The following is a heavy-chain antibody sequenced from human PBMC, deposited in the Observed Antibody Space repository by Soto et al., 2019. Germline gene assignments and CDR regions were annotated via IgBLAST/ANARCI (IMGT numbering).Heavy chain of an antibody. Sequence: PWETLCLSCAVSGVSFSSNYWSWVRQPPGKGLEWIGVINHSGSTHYNPSLKSRVTISVDTSKNQFSLKLSTVTAADTAVYYCARKEAAAGYWGQGTLVTVSS. CDR3: ARKEAAAGY. D-gene: IGHD6-13*01. CDR2: INHSGST. J-gene: IGHJ4*02. CDR1: GVSFSSNY. V-gene: IGHV4-34*01.